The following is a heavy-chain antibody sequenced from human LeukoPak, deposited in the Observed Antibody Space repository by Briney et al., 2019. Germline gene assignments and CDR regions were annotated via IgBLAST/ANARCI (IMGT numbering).Heavy chain of an antibody. J-gene: IGHJ4*02. V-gene: IGHV3-33*01. Sequence: GGSLRLSCAASGFTFSNYGVHWVRQAPGKGLEWVAVIRYDGSTKYYADSVKGRFTISRDNSKNTVYLEMNSLRAEDTAVHYCARAYSRESGYDFVFENWGQGTLVSVSS. D-gene: IGHD5-12*01. CDR1: GFTFSNYG. CDR2: IRYDGSTK. CDR3: ARAYSRESGYDFVFEN.